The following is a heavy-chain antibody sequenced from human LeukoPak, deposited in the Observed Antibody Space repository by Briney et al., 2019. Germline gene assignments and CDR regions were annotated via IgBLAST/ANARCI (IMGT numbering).Heavy chain of an antibody. CDR3: ARGIQQWHTSNGFDI. J-gene: IGHJ3*02. CDR1: GFTFSSYS. Sequence: GGSLRLSCAVSGFTFSSYSMNWVRRAPGKGLEWVSTISNSGSYIYFADSVKGRFTISRDNAKNALSLQMNSLRVEDTAVYYCARGIQQWHTSNGFDIWGQGTMVTVSS. D-gene: IGHD6-19*01. CDR2: ISNSGSYI. V-gene: IGHV3-21*01.